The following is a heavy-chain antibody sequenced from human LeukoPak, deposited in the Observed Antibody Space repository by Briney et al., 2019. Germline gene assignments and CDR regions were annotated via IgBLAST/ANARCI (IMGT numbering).Heavy chain of an antibody. CDR2: IIPIFGTA. CDR3: ARVGRCSSTSCFLSMGWFDP. V-gene: IGHV1-69*05. D-gene: IGHD2-2*01. CDR1: GGTFSSYA. Sequence: ASVKVSCKASGGTFSSYAISWVRQAPGQGLEWMGGIIPIFGTANYAQKFQGRVTNTTDESTSTAYMELSSLRSEDTAVYYCARVGRCSSTSCFLSMGWFDPWGQGTLVTVSS. J-gene: IGHJ5*02.